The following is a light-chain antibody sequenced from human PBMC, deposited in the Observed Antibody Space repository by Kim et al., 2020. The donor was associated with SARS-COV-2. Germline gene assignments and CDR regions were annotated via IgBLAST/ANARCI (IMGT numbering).Light chain of an antibody. CDR3: SSYSARSTSV. Sequence: GQSITISCTGSSSDVGGYDYVSWYQQHPGKAPKLIIYDGSNRPSGVSNRFSGSKSGDTASLTISGLQAEDEAYYHCSSYSARSTSVFGGGTRLTVL. V-gene: IGLV2-14*04. J-gene: IGLJ3*02. CDR1: SSDVGGYDY. CDR2: DGS.